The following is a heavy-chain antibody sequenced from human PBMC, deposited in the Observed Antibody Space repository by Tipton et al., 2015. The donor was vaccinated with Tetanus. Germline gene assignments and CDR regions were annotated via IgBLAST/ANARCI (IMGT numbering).Heavy chain of an antibody. CDR3: VRDFAEFDY. J-gene: IGHJ4*02. Sequence: SLRLSCAVSEFTFSSSWMSWVRQVPGKGLEWVANINGGGNEKYYVDSVKGRFTISRDNAKNSLYLQMNSLRGEDTAVYYCVRDFAEFDYWGQGTLVTVSS. CDR1: EFTFSSSW. V-gene: IGHV3-7*01. CDR2: INGGGNEK.